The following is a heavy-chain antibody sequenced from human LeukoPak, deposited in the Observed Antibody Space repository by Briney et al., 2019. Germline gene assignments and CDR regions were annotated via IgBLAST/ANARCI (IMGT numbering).Heavy chain of an antibody. CDR1: GFTFSSYW. D-gene: IGHD5-18*01. J-gene: IGHJ4*02. Sequence: GGSLRLSCAASGFTFSSYWMHWVRQARGKGLVWVSRIIRDGSSTSYTDSVKCRLTISRDNAKNTLYLQMNGLRAEDTALYYGARDGKCGYSYGYTDYWGQGTLVTVSS. CDR3: ARDGKCGYSYGYTDY. CDR2: IIRDGSST. V-gene: IGHV3-74*01.